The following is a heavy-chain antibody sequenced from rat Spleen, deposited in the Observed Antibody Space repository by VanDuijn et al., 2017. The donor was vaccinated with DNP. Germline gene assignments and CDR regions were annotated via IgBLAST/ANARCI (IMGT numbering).Heavy chain of an antibody. CDR3: ARGSGTYYWYFDF. CDR2: ISYDGGST. CDR1: GFTFSNYD. J-gene: IGHJ1*01. D-gene: IGHD5-1*01. V-gene: IGHV5-7*01. Sequence: EVQLVESGGDLVQPGRSLKLSCAASGFTFSNYDMAWVRQAPTKGLEWVATISYDGGSTYYRDSVKGRFTISRDNAKSTLYLQMDSLRSEDTATYYCARGSGTYYWYFDFWGPGTMVTVSS.